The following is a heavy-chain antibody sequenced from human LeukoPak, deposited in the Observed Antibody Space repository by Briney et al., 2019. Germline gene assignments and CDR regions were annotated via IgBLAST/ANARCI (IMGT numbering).Heavy chain of an antibody. CDR1: GFTFSDSG. CDR2: IRSKADSYAT. CDR3: AKIQLWLQPFDY. Sequence: GGSLRLSCAASGFTFSDSGMHWVRQASGKGLEWVGHIRSKADSYATVYAASVKGRFTITRDDSENTAYLQMNSLRAEDTAVYYCAKIQLWLQPFDYWGQGTLVTVSS. J-gene: IGHJ4*02. V-gene: IGHV3-73*01. D-gene: IGHD5-18*01.